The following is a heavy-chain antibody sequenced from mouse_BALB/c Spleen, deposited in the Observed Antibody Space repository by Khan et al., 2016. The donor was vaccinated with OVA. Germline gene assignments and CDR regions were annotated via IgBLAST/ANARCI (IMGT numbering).Heavy chain of an antibody. D-gene: IGHD2-5*01. Sequence: QVQLKQSGAELARPGASVKMSCKASGYTFTSYTIHWIKKRPGQGLEWIGYINPSNGYTNYNQKFKDKATLTTDKSSTTAYLQLSSLTSDDSAVDNFGRDGAYHRNYGCVAYWGQGTLVTVSA. V-gene: IGHV1-4*01. CDR3: GRDGAYHRNYGCVAY. CDR1: GYTFTSYT. J-gene: IGHJ3*01. CDR2: INPSNGYT.